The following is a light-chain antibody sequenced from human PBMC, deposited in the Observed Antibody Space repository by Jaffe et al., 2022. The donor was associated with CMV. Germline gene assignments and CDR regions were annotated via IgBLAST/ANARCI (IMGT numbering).Light chain of an antibody. V-gene: IGKV2D-29*01. CDR3: MQSLEPPIT. CDR1: HSLLQSDGRTY. CDR2: EVS. J-gene: IGKJ5*01. Sequence: DIVMTQTPLSLSVTPGQPASISCKSTHSLLQSDGRTYLYWFLQKPGQPPQLLIYEVSNRFSRVPDRFSGSGSGTEFTLKISRVEAEDGGIYYCMQSLEPPITFGQGTRLEIK.